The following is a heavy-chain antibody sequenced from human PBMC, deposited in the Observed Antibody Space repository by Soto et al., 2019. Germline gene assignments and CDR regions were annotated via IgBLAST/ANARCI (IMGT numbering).Heavy chain of an antibody. Sequence: GASLKISYKGSGYSFTSYWIGWVRQMPGKGLEWMGIIYPGDSDTRYSPSFHGQVTISADKSITTAYLQWSSLKAADTAMYYCAGHSLYCCSTGGYYYYYYGMDVWGQGTTVTVSS. CDR2: IYPGDSDT. D-gene: IGHD2-2*01. CDR3: AGHSLYCCSTGGYYYYYYGMDV. J-gene: IGHJ6*02. V-gene: IGHV5-51*01. CDR1: GYSFTSYW.